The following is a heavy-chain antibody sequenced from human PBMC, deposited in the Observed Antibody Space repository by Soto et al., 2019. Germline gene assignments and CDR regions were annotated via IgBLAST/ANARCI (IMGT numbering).Heavy chain of an antibody. D-gene: IGHD1-26*01. CDR2: ISSSSSYI. V-gene: IGHV3-21*03. Sequence: EVQLVESGGGLVKPGGSLRLSCAASGFTFSSYSMNWVRQAPGKGLEWVSSISSSSSYIYYADSVKGRFTISRDNAKNSLYPPMNSLRAEDTAVYYCARDGSGSYSYYFDYWGQGPLVTVSS. CDR3: ARDGSGSYSYYFDY. CDR1: GFTFSSYS. J-gene: IGHJ4*02.